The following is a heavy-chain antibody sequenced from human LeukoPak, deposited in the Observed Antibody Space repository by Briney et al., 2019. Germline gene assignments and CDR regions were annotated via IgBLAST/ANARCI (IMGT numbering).Heavy chain of an antibody. Sequence: GGSLRLSCAVSGFSVTNNYMSWVRQAPGKGLEWVSVFYVGGATYYADSVKGRFTISRDNSENTLYLQVKSLRAEDTAVYYCARGDGYNFFDYWGQGTLVTVSS. J-gene: IGHJ4*02. CDR2: FYVGGAT. CDR3: ARGDGYNFFDY. D-gene: IGHD5-24*01. V-gene: IGHV3-53*01. CDR1: GFSVTNNY.